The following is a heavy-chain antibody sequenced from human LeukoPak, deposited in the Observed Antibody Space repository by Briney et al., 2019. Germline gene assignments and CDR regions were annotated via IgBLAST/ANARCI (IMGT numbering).Heavy chain of an antibody. V-gene: IGHV6-1*01. D-gene: IGHD3-10*01. CDR2: TYYRSKWYN. Sequence: PSQTLSLTCAISGDSVSSNSAAWSWIRQSPSRGLEWLGRTYYRSKWYNDYAVSVRSRITINPDTSKNQFSLQLNSVTPEDTAVYYCARGDLTYGSGSYSFDYWGQGTLVTVSS. CDR1: GDSVSSNSAA. J-gene: IGHJ4*02. CDR3: ARGDLTYGSGSYSFDY.